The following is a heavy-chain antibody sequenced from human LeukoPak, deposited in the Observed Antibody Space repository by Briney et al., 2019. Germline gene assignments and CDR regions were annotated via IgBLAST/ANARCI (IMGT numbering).Heavy chain of an antibody. V-gene: IGHV4-39*01. CDR1: GGSISSRSYY. D-gene: IGHD6-13*01. J-gene: IGHJ4*02. Sequence: SETLSLTCTVSGGSISSRSYYWGWIRQPPGKGLEWIGSIYYSGSTYYNPSLKSRVTISVDTSKNQLSLKLSSATAADTAVYYCAREAGVGTYDFDYWGQGTRVTVSS. CDR3: AREAGVGTYDFDY. CDR2: IYYSGST.